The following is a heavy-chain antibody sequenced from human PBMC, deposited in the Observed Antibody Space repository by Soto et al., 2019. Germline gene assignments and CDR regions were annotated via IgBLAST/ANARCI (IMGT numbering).Heavy chain of an antibody. CDR1: GFPFSSYA. V-gene: IGHV3-48*02. D-gene: IGHD5-18*01. J-gene: IGHJ4*02. Sequence: PGGSLRLSCAASGFPFSSYAMSWVRQAPGKGLEWVSYISGSGTSTYNSDSVKGRFTISRDNARNSLFLQMNSLRDEDTAVYYCAKGRVDTAYFDNWGQGALVTVSS. CDR3: AKGRVDTAYFDN. CDR2: ISGSGTST.